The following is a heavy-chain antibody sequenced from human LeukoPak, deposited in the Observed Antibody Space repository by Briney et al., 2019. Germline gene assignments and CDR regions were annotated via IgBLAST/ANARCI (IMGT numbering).Heavy chain of an antibody. Sequence: SETLSLTCTVSGGSISSYYWSWIRQPPGKGLEWIGYIYYSGSTNYNPSLKSRVTISVDTSKNQFSLKLSSVTAADTAVYYCARQGRRKHRVVGHGIDAFDIWGQGTMVTVSS. CDR3: ARQGRRKHRVVGHGIDAFDI. CDR2: IYYSGST. V-gene: IGHV4-59*08. CDR1: GGSISSYY. J-gene: IGHJ3*02. D-gene: IGHD3-3*01.